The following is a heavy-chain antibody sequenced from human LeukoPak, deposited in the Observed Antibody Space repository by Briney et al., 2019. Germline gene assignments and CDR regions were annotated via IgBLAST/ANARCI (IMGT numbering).Heavy chain of an antibody. Sequence: PSETLSLTCAVNGGSFSGYYWSWIRQPPGKGLEWIGEINHGGSTNYNPSLKSRVTISVDTSKNQFSLKLSSVTAADTAVYYCASNRIRYCSGGSCYPRTASGQRTNWFDPWGQGTLVTVSS. CDR1: GGSFSGYY. CDR2: INHGGST. D-gene: IGHD2-15*01. CDR3: ASNRIRYCSGGSCYPRTASGQRTNWFDP. V-gene: IGHV4-34*01. J-gene: IGHJ5*02.